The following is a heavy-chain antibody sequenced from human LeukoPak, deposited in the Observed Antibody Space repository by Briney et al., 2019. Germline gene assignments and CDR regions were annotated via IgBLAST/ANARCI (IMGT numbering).Heavy chain of an antibody. V-gene: IGHV3-21*01. CDR2: ISSSSSYI. Sequence: GGSLRLSCAASGFTFSSYAMSWVRQAPGKGLEWVSSISSSSSYIYYADSVKGRFTISRDNAKNSLYLQMNSLRAEDTAVYYCARDSYGDYVGHDAFDIWGQGTMVTVSS. J-gene: IGHJ3*02. CDR3: ARDSYGDYVGHDAFDI. CDR1: GFTFSSYA. D-gene: IGHD4-17*01.